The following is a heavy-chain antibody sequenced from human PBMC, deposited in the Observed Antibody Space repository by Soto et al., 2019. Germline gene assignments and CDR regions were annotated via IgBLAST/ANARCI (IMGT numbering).Heavy chain of an antibody. V-gene: IGHV1-58*01. CDR1: GFTFTSSA. CDR2: IVVGSGNT. CDR3: VAESGYCSGGSCQGDAFDI. J-gene: IGHJ3*02. Sequence: SVKVSCKASGFTFTSSAVQWVRQARGQRLEWIGWIVVGSGNTNYAQKFQERVTITRDMSTSTAYMELSSLRSEDTAVYYCVAESGYCSGGSCQGDAFDIWGQGTMVTVSS. D-gene: IGHD2-15*01.